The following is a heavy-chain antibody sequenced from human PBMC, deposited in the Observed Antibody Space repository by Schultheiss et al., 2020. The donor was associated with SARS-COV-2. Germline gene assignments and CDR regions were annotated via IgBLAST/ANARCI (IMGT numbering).Heavy chain of an antibody. CDR3: ARQVGSSSYYYYYYMDV. CDR1: GGSFSGYY. D-gene: IGHD6-6*01. CDR2: INHSGST. V-gene: IGHV4-34*01. J-gene: IGHJ6*03. Sequence: SETLSLTCAVYGGSFSGYYWGWIRQPPGKGLEWIGEINHSGSTNYNPSLKSRVTISVDTSKNQFSLKLSSVTAADTAVYYCARQVGSSSYYYYYYMDVWGKGTTVTVSS.